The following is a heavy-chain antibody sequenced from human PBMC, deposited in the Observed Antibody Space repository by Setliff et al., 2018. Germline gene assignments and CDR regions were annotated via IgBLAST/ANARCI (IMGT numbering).Heavy chain of an antibody. CDR1: GYTFTSYA. V-gene: IGHV1-3*01. CDR3: ATHGGYYYDSSGSFGAY. J-gene: IGHJ4*02. CDR2: INAGNGNT. D-gene: IGHD3-22*01. Sequence: GASVKVSCKASGYTFTSYAMHWVRQAPGQRLEWMGWINAGNGNTKYSQKFQGSVTITRDTSASTAYMELSSLRSEDTAVYYCATHGGYYYDSSGSFGAYWGQGTLVTVSS.